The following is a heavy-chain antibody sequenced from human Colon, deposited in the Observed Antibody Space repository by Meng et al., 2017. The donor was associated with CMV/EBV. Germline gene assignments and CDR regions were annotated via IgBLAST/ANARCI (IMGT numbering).Heavy chain of an antibody. CDR2: INGVGDTT. CDR3: AVQVGPTERYFDI. Sequence: GGSLRLSCAASGFTFNRNSMSWVHQAPGKGLEWVSGINGVGDTTYYADSVKGRFTVSRDNAKNLMYLQMNSLRAEDTAVYYCAVQVGPTERYFDIWGRGTLVTVSS. CDR1: GFTFNRNS. V-gene: IGHV3-23*01. J-gene: IGHJ2*01. D-gene: IGHD1-26*01.